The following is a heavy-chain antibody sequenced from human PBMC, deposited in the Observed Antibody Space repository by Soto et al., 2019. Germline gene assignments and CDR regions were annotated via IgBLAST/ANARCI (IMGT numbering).Heavy chain of an antibody. Sequence: QVQLQESGPGLVKPSQTLSLTCTVSGGSINDAEYYWTWIRQPPGKGLEWIGYIYYSGNTYYNPSLKTRVTIALDKSNNQFSLSLSAVTAADPAGYYCARKSRNAYFFDYWGQGALVTVSS. CDR2: IYYSGNT. V-gene: IGHV4-30-4*01. CDR3: ARKSRNAYFFDY. J-gene: IGHJ4*02. CDR1: GGSINDAEYY. D-gene: IGHD2-2*01.